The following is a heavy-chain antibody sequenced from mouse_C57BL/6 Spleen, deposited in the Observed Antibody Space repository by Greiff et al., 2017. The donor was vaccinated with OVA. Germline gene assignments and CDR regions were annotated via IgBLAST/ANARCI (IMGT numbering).Heavy chain of an antibody. CDR1: GYAFSSSW. CDR2: IYPGDGDT. CDR3: ASNSYAMDY. V-gene: IGHV1-82*01. J-gene: IGHJ4*01. Sequence: QVQLQQSGPELVKPGASVKISCKASGYAFSSSWMNWVKQRPGKGLEWIGRIYPGDGDTNYNGKFKGKATLTADKSSSTAYMQLSSLTSEDSAVYCCASNSYAMDYWGQGTSVTVSS. D-gene: IGHD1-3*01.